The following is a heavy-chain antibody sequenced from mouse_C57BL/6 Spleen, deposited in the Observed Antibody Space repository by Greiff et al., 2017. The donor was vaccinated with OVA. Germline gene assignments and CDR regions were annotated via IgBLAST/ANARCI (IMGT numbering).Heavy chain of an antibody. CDR3: ARESTTVVFDY. CDR1: GFTFSDYY. Sequence: EVQLVESEGGLVQPGSSMKLSCTASGFTFSDYYMAWVRQVPEKGLEWVANINYDGSSTYYLDSLKSRFIISRDNAKNILYLQMSSLKSEDTATYYCARESTTVVFDYWGQGTTLTVSS. V-gene: IGHV5-16*01. D-gene: IGHD1-1*01. CDR2: INYDGSST. J-gene: IGHJ2*01.